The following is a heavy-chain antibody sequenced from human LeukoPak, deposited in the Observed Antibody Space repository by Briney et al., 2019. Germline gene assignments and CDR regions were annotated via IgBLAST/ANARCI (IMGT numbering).Heavy chain of an antibody. CDR2: IKYDASDE. D-gene: IGHD2-15*01. CDR1: GVSFSGYA. Sequence: PGGSLRLSCAVSGVSFSGYAMHWVRQAPGKGLEWVGLIKYDASDEYYADSVRGRFTISRDDAKNTVYLQMNNLRAEDTAVYYCVRGGPSTWSWGQGTLVTVSS. CDR3: VRGGPSTWS. V-gene: IGHV3-33*01. J-gene: IGHJ5*02.